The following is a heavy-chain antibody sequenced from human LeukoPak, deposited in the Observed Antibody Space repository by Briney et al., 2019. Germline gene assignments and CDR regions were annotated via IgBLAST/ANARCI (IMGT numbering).Heavy chain of an antibody. V-gene: IGHV4-61*02. CDR3: ARQTGSGLFILP. Sequence: SQTLSLTCSVSGASINSGSYYWSWIRQPAGKGLEWIGRISTSGSTNYNPSLKSRVTISVDTSNNQFSLKLSFVTAADTAVYYCARQTGSGLFILPGGQGTLVTVSS. CDR2: ISTSGST. J-gene: IGHJ4*02. D-gene: IGHD3/OR15-3a*01. CDR1: GASINSGSYY.